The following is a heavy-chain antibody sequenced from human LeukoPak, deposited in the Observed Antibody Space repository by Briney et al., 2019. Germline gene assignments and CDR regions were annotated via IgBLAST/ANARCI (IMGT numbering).Heavy chain of an antibody. V-gene: IGHV4-39*01. Sequence: PSETLSLTCTVSGGSISSSSYYWGWIRQPPGKGLEWIGSIYYSGSTYYNPSLKSRVTISVDTSKNQFSLKLSSATAADTAVYYCASYEQWLVYDYFDYWGQGTLVTVSS. D-gene: IGHD6-19*01. CDR3: ASYEQWLVYDYFDY. CDR1: GGSISSSSYY. CDR2: IYYSGST. J-gene: IGHJ4*02.